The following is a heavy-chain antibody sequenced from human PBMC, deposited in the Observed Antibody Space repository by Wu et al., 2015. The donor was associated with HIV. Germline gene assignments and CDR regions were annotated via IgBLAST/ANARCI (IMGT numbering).Heavy chain of an antibody. V-gene: IGHV1-69*13. CDR3: ARTPSIRDSSGDYGDAFDI. D-gene: IGHD3-22*01. Sequence: QVQLVQSGAEVKKPGSSVKVSCKASGGTFSSYVISWVRQAPGQGLEWMGRIIPIFGTANYTQKFHGRVTITADESTSTAYMELSSLRSDDTAVYYCARTPSIRDSSGDYGDAFDIWGQGTLVTVSS. CDR2: IIPIFGTA. CDR1: GGTFSSYV. J-gene: IGHJ3*02.